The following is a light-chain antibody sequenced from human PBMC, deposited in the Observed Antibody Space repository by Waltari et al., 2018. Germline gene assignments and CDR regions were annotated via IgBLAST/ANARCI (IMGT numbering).Light chain of an antibody. J-gene: IGLJ2*01. CDR3: RSSTSSSPLV. V-gene: IGLV2-14*01. CDR1: SSDGGGDNY. CDR2: DVS. Sequence: QSALNQPASVSGSHGQSITIACTGTSSDGGGDNYVCWYKQDPGKAPKLMIYDVSKRPSGGSTRFSGSNAGNTASLTFSWLQAEHEADYYCRSSTSSSPLVFGGGTKLTVL.